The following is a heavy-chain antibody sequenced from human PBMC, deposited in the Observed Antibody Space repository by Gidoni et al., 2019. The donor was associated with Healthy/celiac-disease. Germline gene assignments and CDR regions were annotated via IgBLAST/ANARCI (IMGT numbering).Heavy chain of an antibody. J-gene: IGHJ4*02. Sequence: QVQLVESGGGVVQPGRSLRLSCAASGFTFSSYAMHWVRQAPGKGLGWVAVISYDGSNKYYADSVKGRFTISRDNSKNTLYLQMNSLRAEDTAVYYCARLDDQDSSGWWGQGTLVTVSS. CDR3: ARLDDQDSSGW. V-gene: IGHV3-30-3*01. CDR1: GFTFSSYA. CDR2: ISYDGSNK. D-gene: IGHD3-9*01.